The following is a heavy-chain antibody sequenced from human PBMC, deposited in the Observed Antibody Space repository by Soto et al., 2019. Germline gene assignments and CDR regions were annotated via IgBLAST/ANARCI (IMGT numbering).Heavy chain of an antibody. CDR2: IWDNGSVQ. CDR3: ATDRGSSPFDY. J-gene: IGHJ4*02. D-gene: IGHD6-6*01. Sequence: GGSLRLSCAASGFIFSTYGMHWVRQVPGKGLEWVAVIWDNGSVQKYADSVKGRFTISRDNSKDTLYLQMNNLRADDTAVYYCATDRGSSPFDYWGRGTLVTVSS. V-gene: IGHV3-33*01. CDR1: GFIFSTYG.